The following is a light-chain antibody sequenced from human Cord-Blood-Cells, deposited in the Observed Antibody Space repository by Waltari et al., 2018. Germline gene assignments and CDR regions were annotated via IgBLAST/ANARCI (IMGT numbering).Light chain of an antibody. J-gene: IGKJ5*01. CDR1: QSISSY. CDR2: AAS. Sequence: DIQMTQSPSSLSASVGNRVTITCRASQSISSYLNWYQQKPGKAPKLLIYAASSLQSGGPSRFSGSGSGTDFPLTISGLPPEYFATYYCQQSYSTLTFGQGTRLVIK. V-gene: IGKV1-39*01. CDR3: QQSYSTLT.